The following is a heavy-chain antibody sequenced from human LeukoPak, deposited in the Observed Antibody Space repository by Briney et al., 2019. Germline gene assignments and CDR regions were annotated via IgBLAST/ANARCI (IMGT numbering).Heavy chain of an antibody. CDR3: ARDQRAYCGGDCYSSWFDP. Sequence: ASVKVSCKASGYTFTGYYMRWVRQAPGQGLEWMGWINPNSGGTNYAQKFQGRVTMTRDTSISTAYMELSRLRSDDTAVYYCARDQRAYCGGDCYSSWFDPWGQGTLVTVSS. V-gene: IGHV1-2*02. CDR2: INPNSGGT. D-gene: IGHD2-21*02. CDR1: GYTFTGYY. J-gene: IGHJ5*02.